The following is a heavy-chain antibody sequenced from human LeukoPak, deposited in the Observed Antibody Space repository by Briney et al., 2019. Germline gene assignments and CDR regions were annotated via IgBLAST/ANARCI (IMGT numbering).Heavy chain of an antibody. V-gene: IGHV3-74*01. J-gene: IGHJ5*02. Sequence: GGSLRLSCAASGSTFSGYWMHWVRQAPGKGLVWVSRIKSDGSSTSYADSVKGRFTISRDNAKNTLYLQMNSLRAEDTAVYYCARSDWFDPWGQGILVTVSS. CDR2: IKSDGSST. CDR1: GSTFSGYW. CDR3: ARSDWFDP.